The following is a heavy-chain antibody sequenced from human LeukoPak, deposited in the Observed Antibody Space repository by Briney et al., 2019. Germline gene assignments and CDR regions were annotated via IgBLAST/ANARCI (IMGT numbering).Heavy chain of an antibody. CDR3: AIIAASGARTADY. Sequence: PSETLSLTCTVSGRSITSDDYYWTWIRQPPGKGLEWIGYLSYTGGTHYSPSLKSRVTISVDTTKNQFSLNLTSVTAADTAVFFYAIIAASGARTADYWGQGTLVTVSS. CDR2: LSYTGGT. V-gene: IGHV4-30-4*01. J-gene: IGHJ4*02. D-gene: IGHD6-13*01. CDR1: GRSITSDDYY.